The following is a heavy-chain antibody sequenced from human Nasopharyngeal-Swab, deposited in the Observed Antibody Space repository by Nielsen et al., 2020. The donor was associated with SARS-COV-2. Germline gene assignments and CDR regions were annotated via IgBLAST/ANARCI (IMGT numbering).Heavy chain of an antibody. Sequence: WIRQPPGEALEWLALIYWDDYRSYSPSLKSRLTITQDTSKNQGVLTVTNMYPVDTATYYCGRLVYGDNYRFDFWGQGALVTVSS. CDR2: IYWDDYR. CDR3: GRLVYGDNYRFDF. J-gene: IGHJ4*02. D-gene: IGHD4/OR15-4a*01. V-gene: IGHV2-5*02.